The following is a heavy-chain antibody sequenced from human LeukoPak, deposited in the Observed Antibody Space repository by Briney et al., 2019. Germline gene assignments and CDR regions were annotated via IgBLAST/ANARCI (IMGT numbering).Heavy chain of an antibody. Sequence: GGSLRLSCAASGFTFSSYAMSWVRQAPGKGLEWVASIKQDGNEKYYVDSVKGRFTISRDNIKYSLYLQMNSLRAEDTAVYYCARDGVAPGLYFDYWGQGNLVTVSS. D-gene: IGHD2-8*01. CDR2: IKQDGNEK. V-gene: IGHV3-7*01. CDR3: ARDGVAPGLYFDY. J-gene: IGHJ4*02. CDR1: GFTFSSYA.